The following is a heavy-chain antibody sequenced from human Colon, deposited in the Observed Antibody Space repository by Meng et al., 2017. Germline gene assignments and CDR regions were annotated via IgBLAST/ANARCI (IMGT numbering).Heavy chain of an antibody. CDR3: ARDRIGGFDF. V-gene: IGHV1-8*01. CDR2: MNPNSDNT. J-gene: IGHJ4*02. CDR1: GYAFTSYE. Sequence: QVQLVQPGPGVKKPGASVKVSCKASGYAFTSYEINWVRQPPGQGLEWMGWMNPNSDNTDSAQHFLGRVTMTSDTSINTAYMELTSLRFDDTAVYYCARDRIGGFDFWGQGTLVTVSS. D-gene: IGHD2/OR15-2a*01.